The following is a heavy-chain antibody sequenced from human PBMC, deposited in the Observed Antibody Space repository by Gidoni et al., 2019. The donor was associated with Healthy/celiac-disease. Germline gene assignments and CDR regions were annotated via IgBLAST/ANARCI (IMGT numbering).Heavy chain of an antibody. V-gene: IGHV3-30-3*01. D-gene: IGHD3-10*01. Sequence: QVQLVESGGGVVQPGRSLSLSCAASGFTFSSYALPWVRQAPGKGLEWVAVISYEGSNKYYADAVKGRFTISRDNAKNTRDLQMNSLRAEDTAVYYCARDLFTMVRGVIGGGFDYWGQGTLVTVSS. CDR1: GFTFSSYA. CDR2: ISYEGSNK. CDR3: ARDLFTMVRGVIGGGFDY. J-gene: IGHJ4*02.